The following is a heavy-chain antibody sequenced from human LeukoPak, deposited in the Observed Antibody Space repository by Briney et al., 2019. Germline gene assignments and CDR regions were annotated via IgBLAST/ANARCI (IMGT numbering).Heavy chain of an antibody. CDR1: GFTFSDYS. CDR2: ISSSSSFI. Sequence: PGGSLRLSCAASGFTFSDYSMNWVRQAPGKGLEWVSYISSSSSFIYYADSVKGRFTISRDNAKNSLYLQMNSLRAEDTAVYYCAKDPTHFRVWDDYDNTRLNYWGQGTLVTVSS. J-gene: IGHJ4*02. V-gene: IGHV3-48*01. CDR3: AKDPTHFRVWDDYDNTRLNY. D-gene: IGHD3-22*01.